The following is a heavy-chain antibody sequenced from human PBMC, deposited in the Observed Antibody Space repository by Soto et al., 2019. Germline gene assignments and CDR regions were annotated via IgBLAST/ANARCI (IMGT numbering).Heavy chain of an antibody. V-gene: IGHV1-18*01. CDR3: ARRYGYSSSWYIDY. CDR2: ISAYNGNT. CDR1: GYTFTSYV. Sequence: ASVKVSCKASGYTFTSYVISWVRHAPGQGLEWMGWISAYNGNTNYAQKLQGRVTMTTDTSTSTAYMELRSLRSDDTAVYYCARRYGYSSSWYIDYWGQGTLVTVSS. D-gene: IGHD6-13*01. J-gene: IGHJ4*02.